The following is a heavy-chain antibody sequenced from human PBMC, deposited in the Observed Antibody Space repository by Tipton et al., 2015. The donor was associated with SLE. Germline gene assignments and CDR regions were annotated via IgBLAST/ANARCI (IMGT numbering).Heavy chain of an antibody. Sequence: GSLRLSCAASGFTFSSYAMSWVRQAPGKGLEWVSVIYSGGSTYYADSVKGRFTNSRDNSKNTLYLQMNSLRAGDTAVYYCAKSPSGRGYSSSRYWYFDLWGRGALVTVTT. CDR1: GFTFSSYA. J-gene: IGHJ2*01. CDR2: IYSGGST. D-gene: IGHD6-13*01. V-gene: IGHV3-23*03. CDR3: AKSPSGRGYSSSRYWYFDL.